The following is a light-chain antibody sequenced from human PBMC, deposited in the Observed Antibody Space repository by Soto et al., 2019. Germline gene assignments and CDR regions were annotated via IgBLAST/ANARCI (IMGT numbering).Light chain of an antibody. J-gene: IGKJ4*01. CDR2: DAS. CDR1: QSISSW. V-gene: IGKV1-5*01. CDR3: QQYNSYPLT. Sequence: DIKMTQSPSTLSASVGDRVTITCRASQSISSWLAWYKQKPGKAPKLLIYDASSLESGVPSRFSGSGSGTEFTLTIRSLQPDDFATYYCQQYNSYPLTFGGGTKVEIK.